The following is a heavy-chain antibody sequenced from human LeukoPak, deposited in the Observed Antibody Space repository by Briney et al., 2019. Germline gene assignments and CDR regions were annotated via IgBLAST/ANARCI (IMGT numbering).Heavy chain of an antibody. J-gene: IGHJ4*02. CDR1: GVSISSSNSY. CDR3: ARQSYDLLTGFYYFDY. D-gene: IGHD3-9*01. CDR2: IYYSGNT. V-gene: IGHV4-39*01. Sequence: PSETLSLTCTVSGVSISSSNSYWGWIRQPPGKGLEWIGSIYYSGNTYYNASLKSQVSISIDTSKNQFSLRLTSVTAADTAVYYCARQSYDLLTGFYYFDYWGQGTLVTVSS.